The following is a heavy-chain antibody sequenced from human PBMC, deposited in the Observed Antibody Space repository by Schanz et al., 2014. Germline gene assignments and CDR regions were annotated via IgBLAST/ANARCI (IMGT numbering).Heavy chain of an antibody. D-gene: IGHD1-26*01. CDR3: VRGGEWDLHEF. CDR2: IKSDGSEK. CDR1: GVGFSVWW. J-gene: IGHJ4*02. V-gene: IGHV3-7*01. Sequence: EVQVMESGGGLVQPGGSLRLSCGASGVGFSVWWMSWVRQAPGKGLEWVANIKSDGSEKYYVDTVKGRFTISRDNAKNSLSLQMNRLRVDDTAVYYCVRGGEWDLHEFWGQGTLVTVSS.